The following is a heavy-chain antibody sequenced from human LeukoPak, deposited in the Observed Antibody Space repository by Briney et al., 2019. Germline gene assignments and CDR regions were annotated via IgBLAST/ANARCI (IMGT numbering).Heavy chain of an antibody. Sequence: SETLSLTCTVSGGSISSSSYYWGWIRQPPGKGLEWIGSIYYSGSTYYNPSLKSRVTISVDTSKNQFSLKLSSVTAADTAVYYCARHVSSIVVVPAAILPYYYYYMDVWGKGTTVTVSS. V-gene: IGHV4-39*01. D-gene: IGHD2-2*02. J-gene: IGHJ6*03. CDR2: IYYSGST. CDR1: GGSISSSSYY. CDR3: ARHVSSIVVVPAAILPYYYYYMDV.